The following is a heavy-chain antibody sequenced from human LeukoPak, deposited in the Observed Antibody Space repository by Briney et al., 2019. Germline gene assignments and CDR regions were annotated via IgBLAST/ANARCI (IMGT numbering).Heavy chain of an antibody. D-gene: IGHD1-14*01. CDR3: ARNPYYYYGMDV. J-gene: IGHJ6*02. V-gene: IGHV4-59*01. CDR2: IYYSGNT. Sequence: GSLRLSCAASGFTFSSYAMSWVRQPPGKGLEWIGYIYYSGNTNYNPSLKSRVTMSVDTSKNQFSLKLSSVTAADTAVYYCARNPYYYYGMDVWGQGTTVTVSS. CDR1: GFTFSSYA.